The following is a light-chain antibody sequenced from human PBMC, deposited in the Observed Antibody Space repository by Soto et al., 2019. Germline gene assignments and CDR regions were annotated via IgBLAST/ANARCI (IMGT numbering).Light chain of an antibody. J-gene: IGKJ5*01. V-gene: IGKV1-5*02. CDR1: QSISSW. CDR2: DAS. Sequence: DIQMTQSPSTLSASVGDRVTIIFRASQSISSWLAWYQQKPGKAPKVLIHDASSLEGGVPSRFSGSGSGTEFTLTISSLQPDDFATYYCQQYSTYSYTFGQGTRLEIK. CDR3: QQYSTYSYT.